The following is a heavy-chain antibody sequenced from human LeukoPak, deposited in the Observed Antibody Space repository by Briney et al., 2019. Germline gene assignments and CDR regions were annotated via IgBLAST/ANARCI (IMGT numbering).Heavy chain of an antibody. CDR3: ARDPNYYDSSGSPGD. J-gene: IGHJ4*02. Sequence: SSQTLSLTCTVSGGSISSGGYYWSWIRQHPGKGLEWIGYIYYSGSTYYNPSLKSRVTISVDTSKNQFSLKLSSVTAADTAVYYCARDPNYYDSSGSPGDWGQGTLVTVSS. CDR2: IYYSGST. CDR1: GGSISSGGYY. D-gene: IGHD3-22*01. V-gene: IGHV4-31*03.